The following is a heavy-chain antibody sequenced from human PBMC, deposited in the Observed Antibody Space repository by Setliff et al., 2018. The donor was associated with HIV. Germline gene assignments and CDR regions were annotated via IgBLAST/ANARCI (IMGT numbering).Heavy chain of an antibody. CDR3: TTRGTWDYRDYFDS. CDR1: GLLFSDAW. D-gene: IGHD1-26*01. Sequence: GGSLRLSCTVSGLLFSDAWVSWVRQAPGKGLEWVGRIKNIGSGGTSNYAAPVSGRFTISRDDSKKMLYLQMNSLKTEDTAVYYCTTRGTWDYRDYFDSWGQGTLVTVSS. J-gene: IGHJ4*02. V-gene: IGHV3-15*01. CDR2: IKNIGSGGTS.